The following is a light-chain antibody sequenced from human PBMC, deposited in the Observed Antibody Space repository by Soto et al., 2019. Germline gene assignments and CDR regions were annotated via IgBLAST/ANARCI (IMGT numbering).Light chain of an antibody. J-gene: IGLJ1*01. CDR3: SSYTSINTYV. Sequence: QSALTQPASVSGSPGQSITISCTGTIDDVGGYDYVSWYQQYPGTAPKLIIYEVTYRPSGVSTRFSGSKSGNTASLTISGLQSEDEADYYCSSYTSINTYVFGSGTKLTVL. V-gene: IGLV2-14*01. CDR1: IDDVGGYDY. CDR2: EVT.